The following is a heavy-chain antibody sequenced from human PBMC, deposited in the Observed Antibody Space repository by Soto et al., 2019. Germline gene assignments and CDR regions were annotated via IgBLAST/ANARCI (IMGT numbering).Heavy chain of an antibody. CDR2: IWYDGSNK. D-gene: IGHD1-20*01. CDR1: GFTFSSYG. Sequence: PGGSLRLSCAASGFTFSSYGMHWVRQAPGKGLEWVAVIWYDGSNKYYADSVKGRFTISRDNSKNTLYLQMNSLRAEDTAVYYCARSIAGIAGMDVWGQGTRVTVSS. J-gene: IGHJ6*02. V-gene: IGHV3-33*01. CDR3: ARSIAGIAGMDV.